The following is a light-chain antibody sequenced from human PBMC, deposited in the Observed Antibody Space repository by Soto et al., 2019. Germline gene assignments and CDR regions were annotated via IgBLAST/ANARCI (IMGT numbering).Light chain of an antibody. V-gene: IGKV1-27*01. CDR1: QGINKY. CDR3: QHYSGAPWA. J-gene: IGKJ1*01. CDR2: GAS. Sequence: DLQMTQSPSSLSASVGDRVTIFCRASQGINKYLAWYQKRPGKPPKVLIYGASTLHSGVPPRFSGSGSGTDFVLTINGLQPEDVATYYCQHYSGAPWAFGQGTNV.